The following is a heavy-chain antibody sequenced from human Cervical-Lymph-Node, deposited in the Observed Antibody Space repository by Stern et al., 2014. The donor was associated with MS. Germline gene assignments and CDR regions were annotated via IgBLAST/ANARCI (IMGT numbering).Heavy chain of an antibody. CDR3: ARAQEFSNVVANY. J-gene: IGHJ4*02. Sequence: QVQLVQSGAEVKKPGASMRISCKASGYTFTNYFIPWVRQAPRQRPEWMGIINPTTGRTSYAQRFQGRVTMTRDTSTNTAYLDLSSLRSEDTAVYFCARAQEFSNVVANYWGQGTLVTVSS. D-gene: IGHD2-8*01. CDR2: INPTTGRT. V-gene: IGHV1-46*03. CDR1: GYTFTNYF.